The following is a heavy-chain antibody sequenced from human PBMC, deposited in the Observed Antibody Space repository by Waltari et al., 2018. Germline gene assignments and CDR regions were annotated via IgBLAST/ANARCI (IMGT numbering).Heavy chain of an antibody. Sequence: QVQLVQSGAEVKKPGSSGKVPCKASGGTFSRHAIGWVRQAPGQGLGGVGGIIPIFGTANYAQKFQGRVTITADESTSTAYMELSSLRSEDTAVYYCARELADRRGNAFDIWGQGTMVTVSS. CDR2: IIPIFGTA. J-gene: IGHJ3*02. CDR1: GGTFSRHA. CDR3: ARELADRRGNAFDI. V-gene: IGHV1-69*01.